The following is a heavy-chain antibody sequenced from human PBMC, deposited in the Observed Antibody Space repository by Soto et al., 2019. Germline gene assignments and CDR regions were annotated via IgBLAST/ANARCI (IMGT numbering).Heavy chain of an antibody. CDR2: ISSNGGST. Sequence: PGGSLRLSCAASGFTFSSYAMHWVRQAPGKGLEYVSAISSNGGSTYYANSVKGRFTISRDNSKNTLYLQMGSLRAEDMAVYYCARGGYCSSTSCLRRAHAFDIWGQGTMVTVSS. CDR3: ARGGYCSSTSCLRRAHAFDI. V-gene: IGHV3-64*01. D-gene: IGHD2-2*01. J-gene: IGHJ3*02. CDR1: GFTFSSYA.